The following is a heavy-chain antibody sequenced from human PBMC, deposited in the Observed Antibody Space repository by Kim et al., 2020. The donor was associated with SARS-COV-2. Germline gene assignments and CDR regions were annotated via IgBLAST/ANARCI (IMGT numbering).Heavy chain of an antibody. CDR1: GFTFSTYS. CDR2: TSNDGSRK. V-gene: IGHV3-30-3*01. J-gene: IGHJ6*01. D-gene: IGHD2-15*01. CDR3: ARDFRYCTGGSCYADGM. Sequence: GGSLRLSCAASGFTFSTYSMHWVRQAPGKGLEWVAVTSNDGSRKYYADSLKGRFTISRDNSKNTLYLQMNSLRAEDTAVYYCARDFRYCTGGSCYADGM.